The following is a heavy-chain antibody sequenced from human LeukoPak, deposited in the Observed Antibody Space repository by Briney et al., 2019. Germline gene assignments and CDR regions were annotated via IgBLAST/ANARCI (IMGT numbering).Heavy chain of an antibody. Sequence: GGSLRLSCVGSGFTLSIYWMYWVRQSPGKGLLWVARINRDGSIADYTDSVKGRFTISRDNVKNTLYLQMNRLRAEDTAVYYCVREGFFDYWGQGALVTVSS. J-gene: IGHJ4*02. CDR3: VREGFFDY. CDR1: GFTLSIYW. CDR2: INRDGSIA. V-gene: IGHV3-74*01.